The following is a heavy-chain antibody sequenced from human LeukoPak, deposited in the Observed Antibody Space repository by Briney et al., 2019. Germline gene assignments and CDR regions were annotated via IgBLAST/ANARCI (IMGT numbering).Heavy chain of an antibody. Sequence: PSETLSLTCTVSGGSISSSSYYWGWIRQPPGRGLEWIGSIYCSGSTYYNPSLKSRVTISVDTSKNQFSLKLSSVTAADTAVYYCASNYYDSSGYYFPPGVDYWGQGTLVTVSS. CDR2: IYCSGST. D-gene: IGHD3-22*01. CDR3: ASNYYDSSGYYFPPGVDY. J-gene: IGHJ4*02. CDR1: GGSISSSSYY. V-gene: IGHV4-39*01.